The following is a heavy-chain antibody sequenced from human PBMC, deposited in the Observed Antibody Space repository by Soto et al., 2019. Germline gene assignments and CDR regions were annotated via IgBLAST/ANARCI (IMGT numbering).Heavy chain of an antibody. CDR2: ISGSGGST. D-gene: IGHD3-10*01. V-gene: IGHV3-23*01. CDR1: GFTFSSYA. J-gene: IGHJ5*02. Sequence: GGSLRLSCAASGFTFSSYAMSWVRQAPGKGLEWVSAISGSGGSTYYADSVKGRFTISRDNSKNTLYLQMNSLRAEDTAVYYCAKGDYYGSGSYFLFDPWGQGTLVTVSS. CDR3: AKGDYYGSGSYFLFDP.